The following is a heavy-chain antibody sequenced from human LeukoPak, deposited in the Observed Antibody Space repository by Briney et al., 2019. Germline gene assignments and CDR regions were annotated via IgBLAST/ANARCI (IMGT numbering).Heavy chain of an antibody. CDR3: ARGVISWLGELRFDF. J-gene: IGHJ4*02. CDR1: GGSFSGYF. Sequence: PSETLSLTCAVYGGSFSGYFWSWIRQPPGKGLEWIGEITQSGSTNYNPSLKSRVTISVDTSKTQFSLKLSSVTAADTAVYYCARGVISWLGELRFDFWGQGTLVTVPS. CDR2: ITQSGST. D-gene: IGHD3-16*02. V-gene: IGHV4-34*01.